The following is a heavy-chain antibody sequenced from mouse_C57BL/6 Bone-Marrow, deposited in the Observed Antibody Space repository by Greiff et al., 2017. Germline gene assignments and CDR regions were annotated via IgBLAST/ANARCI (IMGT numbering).Heavy chain of an antibody. V-gene: IGHV1-82*01. J-gene: IGHJ3*01. CDR3: ARWCGYDAGFAY. CDR2: IYPGDGDT. Sequence: VQLQQSGPELVKPGASVKISCKASGYAFSSSWMNWVKQRPGKGLEWIGRIYPGDGDTNYNGKFKGKATLTADKSSSTAYMQLSSLTSEDSAVYFCARWCGYDAGFAYWGQGTLVTVAA. D-gene: IGHD2-2*01. CDR1: GYAFSSSW.